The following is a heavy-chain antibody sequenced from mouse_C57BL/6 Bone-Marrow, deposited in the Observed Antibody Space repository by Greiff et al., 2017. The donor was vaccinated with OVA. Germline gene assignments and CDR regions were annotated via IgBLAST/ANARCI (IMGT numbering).Heavy chain of an antibody. CDR1: GFNIKDYY. Sequence: EVQLQQSGAELVKPGASVTLSCTASGFNIKDYYMHWVKQRTEQGLEWIGRIDPEDGETKSAPKFQGKATITADTSSNTAYLQLSSLTSEDTAVYYCAKTLITTKDGYWGQGTTLTVSS. D-gene: IGHD1-1*01. V-gene: IGHV14-2*01. CDR2: IDPEDGET. J-gene: IGHJ2*01. CDR3: AKTLITTKDGY.